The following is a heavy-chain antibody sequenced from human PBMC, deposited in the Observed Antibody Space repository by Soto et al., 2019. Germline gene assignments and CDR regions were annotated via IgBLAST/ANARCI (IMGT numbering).Heavy chain of an antibody. V-gene: IGHV3-30*18. CDR1: GFTFSGYG. J-gene: IGHJ4*02. Sequence: GGSLRLSCAASGFTFSGYGMHWVRQAPGQGLEWVAVISYDGSTKYYADSVKGRFTVSRDNSKSTLYLQMNSLIADDTAVYYCTKGSPGSGSYWAYYFDYWGQGTRVTVSS. D-gene: IGHD3-10*01. CDR3: TKGSPGSGSYWAYYFDY. CDR2: ISYDGSTK.